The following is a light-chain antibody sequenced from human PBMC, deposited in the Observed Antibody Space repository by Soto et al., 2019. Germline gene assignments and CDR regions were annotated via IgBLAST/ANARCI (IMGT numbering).Light chain of an antibody. V-gene: IGKV3-15*01. CDR2: GAS. CDR1: QSVGSN. J-gene: IGKJ2*01. Sequence: EKVMTQSPATLSVSPGERATLSCRASQSVGSNLAWYQQKPGQAPRLLIYGASTRATGIPARFSGSGSGTEFTLTISSLQSEDFAVYYCQQYNNWPPYTVGQGTKLEIK. CDR3: QQYNNWPPYT.